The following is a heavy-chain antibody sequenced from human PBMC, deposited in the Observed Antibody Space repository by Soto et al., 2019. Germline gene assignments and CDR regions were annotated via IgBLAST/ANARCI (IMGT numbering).Heavy chain of an antibody. CDR3: ARDGGSYGNSYSMDV. J-gene: IGHJ6*02. V-gene: IGHV6-1*01. Sequence: QVQLQQSGLGLVKPSQTLSLTCAISGDSVSCNSAAWSWIRQSPSRGLEWLGRTFYRSKWYYDYAVSVKSRITISPDTSKNQFSLLLSSVTTEDTAVYYCARDGGSYGNSYSMDVWGQGTTVTVSS. D-gene: IGHD1-26*01. CDR1: GDSVSCNSAA. CDR2: TFYRSKWYY.